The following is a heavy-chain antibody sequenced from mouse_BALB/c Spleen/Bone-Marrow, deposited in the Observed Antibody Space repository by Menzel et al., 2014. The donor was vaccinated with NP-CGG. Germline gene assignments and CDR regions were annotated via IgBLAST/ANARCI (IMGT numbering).Heavy chain of an antibody. CDR3: ARDGDYRYAWFSY. CDR1: GFSFSDHY. Sequence: EVKLMESRGRLVKPGGSLKLSCAASGFSFSDHYMYWVRQTPEKRLEWVATISDGGGHTYYSDSVKGRFTISRDNAKNNLYLQMSSLKSEDTAMYHCARDGDYRYAWFSYWGQGTPVTVSA. J-gene: IGHJ3*01. V-gene: IGHV5-4*02. D-gene: IGHD2-14*01. CDR2: ISDGGGHT.